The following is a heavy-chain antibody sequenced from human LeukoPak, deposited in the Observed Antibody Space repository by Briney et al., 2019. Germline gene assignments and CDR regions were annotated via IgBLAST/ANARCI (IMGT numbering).Heavy chain of an antibody. CDR3: ARGGYSYGHPASFDY. D-gene: IGHD5-18*01. J-gene: IGHJ4*02. V-gene: IGHV1-46*01. Sequence: ASVKVSCKASGYTFTSYYMHWVRQAPGQGLEWMGIINPSGGSTSYAQKFQGRVTMTTDTSTSTAYMELRSLRSDDTAVYYCARGGYSYGHPASFDYRGQGTLVTVSS. CDR1: GYTFTSYY. CDR2: INPSGGST.